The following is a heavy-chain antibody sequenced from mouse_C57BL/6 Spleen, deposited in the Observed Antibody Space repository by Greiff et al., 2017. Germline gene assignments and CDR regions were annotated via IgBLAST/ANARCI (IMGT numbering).Heavy chain of an antibody. V-gene: IGHV14-2*01. D-gene: IGHD1-1*02. CDR3: SRAGYGRAWFAY. CDR1: GFNITDYY. CDR2: IDPEDGET. Sequence: VQLKQSGAELVKPGASVKLSCTASGFNITDYYMHWVKQRTEQGLEWIGRIDPEDGETKYAPKFQGKATITADTSSNTAYLQLSSLTSEDSDVYYCSRAGYGRAWFAYWGQGTLVTVSA. J-gene: IGHJ3*01.